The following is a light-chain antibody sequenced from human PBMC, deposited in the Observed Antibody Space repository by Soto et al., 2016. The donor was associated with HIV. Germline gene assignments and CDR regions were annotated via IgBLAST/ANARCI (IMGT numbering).Light chain of an antibody. CDR2: AAS. J-gene: IGKJ2*01. V-gene: IGKV1-39*01. Sequence: DIQMTQSPSSLSASVGDRVTITCRASQSISSYLNWYQQKPGKAPKLLIYAASSLQVGSHQGSVAVDLGQISLSPSAVCNLKILQLTTSQQSYSTPYTFGQGPSWRS. CDR3: QQSYSTPYT. CDR1: QSISSY.